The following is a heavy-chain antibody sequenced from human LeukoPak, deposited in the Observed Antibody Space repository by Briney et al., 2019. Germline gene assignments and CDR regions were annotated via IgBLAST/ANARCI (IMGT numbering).Heavy chain of an antibody. CDR2: INEDGSAK. J-gene: IGHJ4*02. CDR1: GFTFSSSW. Sequence: GGSLRLSCAASGFTFSSSWMSWVRQAPGKGLEWVANINEDGSAKYYVDSVKGRFTISRDNAKRSLDLQVNSLRAEDTAVYYCTRSRRDGNGYWGQGTLVTVSS. CDR3: TRSRRDGNGY. V-gene: IGHV3-7*01. D-gene: IGHD5-24*01.